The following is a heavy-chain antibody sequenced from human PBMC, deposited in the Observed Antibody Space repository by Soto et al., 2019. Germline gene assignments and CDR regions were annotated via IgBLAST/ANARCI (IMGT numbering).Heavy chain of an antibody. CDR1: GYTFTSYA. D-gene: IGHD2-8*01. J-gene: IGHJ6*02. CDR2: INAGNGNT. Sequence: ASVKVSCKASGYTFTSYAMHWVRQAPGQRLEWMGGINAGNGNTNYAQKFQGRVTITADESTSTAYMELSSLRSEDTAVYYCAGVGYCTNGVCSYYYYYYGMDVWGQGTTVTVSS. V-gene: IGHV1-3*01. CDR3: AGVGYCTNGVCSYYYYYYGMDV.